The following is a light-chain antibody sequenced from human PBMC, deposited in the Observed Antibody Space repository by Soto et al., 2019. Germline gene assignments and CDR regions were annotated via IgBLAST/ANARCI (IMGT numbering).Light chain of an antibody. CDR1: QAIRND. J-gene: IGKJ1*01. CDR3: LQHNNYPWT. CDR2: IAS. Sequence: DIQMTQSPSSLSASVGDRVTITCRASQAIRNDVGWYQQKPGKDPKRLIYIASSLESGVPSRFSGSGFGTECTLTISALQPEDFATYYCLQHNNYPWTFGQGTRVEIK. V-gene: IGKV1-17*01.